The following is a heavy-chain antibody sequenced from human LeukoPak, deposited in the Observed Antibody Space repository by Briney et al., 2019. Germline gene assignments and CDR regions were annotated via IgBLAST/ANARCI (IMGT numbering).Heavy chain of an antibody. D-gene: IGHD5-18*01. Sequence: PSQTLSLTCSVSGGSIKGGGFFWNWVRQHPGKGLEWIGHIYYSGSTSYNPSVKSRVTISVDTSKNQFSLKLTSVTAADTAMYYCARDHGRSYNYGSDALDIWGQGTLVIVSA. CDR2: IYYSGST. J-gene: IGHJ3*02. CDR1: GGSIKGGGFF. V-gene: IGHV4-31*03. CDR3: ARDHGRSYNYGSDALDI.